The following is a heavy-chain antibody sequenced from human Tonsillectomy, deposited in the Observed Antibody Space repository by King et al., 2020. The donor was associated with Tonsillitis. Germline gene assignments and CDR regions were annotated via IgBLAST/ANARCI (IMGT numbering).Heavy chain of an antibody. CDR3: TRYSYSGSYGDH. CDR2: ISTTGSTR. V-gene: IGHV3-11*01. D-gene: IGHD1-26*01. J-gene: IGHJ4*02. CDR1: GFTFSDYY. Sequence: QLVQSGGGLVKPGGSLRLSCAASGFTFSDYYMSWIRQAPGKGLEWVSCISTTGSTRYYADSVKGRFTISRDNAKNSLYLQMNSLRAEDTAVYYCTRYSYSGSYGDHWGQGTLVTVSS.